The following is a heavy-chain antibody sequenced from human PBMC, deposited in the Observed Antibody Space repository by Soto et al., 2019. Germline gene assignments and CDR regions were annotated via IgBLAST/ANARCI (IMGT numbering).Heavy chain of an antibody. CDR1: GGSISSGGYS. Sequence: TLSLTCAVSGGSISSGGYSWSWIRQPPGKGLEWIGYIYHSGSTYYNPSLKSRVTISVDRSKNQFSLKLSSVTAADTAVYYCARGGSSNWFDPWGQGTLVTVSS. CDR3: ARGGSSNWFDP. J-gene: IGHJ5*02. D-gene: IGHD2-2*01. CDR2: IYHSGST. V-gene: IGHV4-30-2*01.